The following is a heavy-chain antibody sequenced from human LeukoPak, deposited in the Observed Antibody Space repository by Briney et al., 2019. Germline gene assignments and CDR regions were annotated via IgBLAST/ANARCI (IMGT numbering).Heavy chain of an antibody. V-gene: IGHV4-59*01. D-gene: IGHD6-19*01. Sequence: SETLSLTCTVSGGSISSYYWSWIRQPPGKGLEWIGYIYYSGSTNYNPSLKSRVTISVATSKNQFSLKLRSVTAADTAVYYCARRGWYNSGWYYLDYWGQGTLVTVSS. CDR2: IYYSGST. CDR1: GGSISSYY. CDR3: ARRGWYNSGWYYLDY. J-gene: IGHJ4*02.